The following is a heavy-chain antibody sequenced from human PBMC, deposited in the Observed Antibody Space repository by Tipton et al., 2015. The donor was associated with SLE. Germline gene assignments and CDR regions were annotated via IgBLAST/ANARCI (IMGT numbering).Heavy chain of an antibody. CDR1: GASFSGYY. CDR3: ARHCRVEYDWNYGGY. Sequence: GLVKPSETLSLTCTVSGASFSGYYWSWIRQPPGKGLEWIGYLSDIGRTNYKSSLRSRVTISVDTSRNLLSLKVTSVTAADTAVYYCARHCRVEYDWNYGGYWGRGTLVTVSS. CDR2: LSDIGRT. D-gene: IGHD1-7*01. V-gene: IGHV4-59*08. J-gene: IGHJ4*02.